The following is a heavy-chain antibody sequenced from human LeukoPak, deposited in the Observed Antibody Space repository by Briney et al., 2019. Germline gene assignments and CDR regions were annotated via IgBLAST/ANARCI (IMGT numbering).Heavy chain of an antibody. CDR1: GDSISSGDYY. J-gene: IGHJ4*02. CDR2: ISSSGST. V-gene: IGHV4-61*02. Sequence: SETLSLTCTVSGDSISSGDYYWSWIRQPAGKGLEWIGRISSSGSTNYNPSLKSRVTISVDTSKNQFSLKLSSVTAADTAVYYCARFPLLSSSPITRWGQGTLVTVSS. D-gene: IGHD6-6*01. CDR3: ARFPLLSSSPITR.